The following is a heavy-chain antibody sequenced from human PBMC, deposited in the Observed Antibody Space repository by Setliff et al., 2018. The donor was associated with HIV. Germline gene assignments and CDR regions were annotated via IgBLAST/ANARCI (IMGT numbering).Heavy chain of an antibody. J-gene: IGHJ4*02. D-gene: IGHD3-3*01. CDR2: MHNSGSS. CDR3: ASSTRKYFDFWSDTHTTYPPYYFDY. V-gene: IGHV4-39*07. CDR1: GDSISSSAYY. Sequence: SETLSLTCTVSGDSISSSAYYWGWIRQPPGKGLEWIGSMHNSGSSYYQSSLKSRVTISVDTSKNQISLKLTSVTAADTAVYYCASSTRKYFDFWSDTHTTYPPYYFDYWGQGTLVTVSS.